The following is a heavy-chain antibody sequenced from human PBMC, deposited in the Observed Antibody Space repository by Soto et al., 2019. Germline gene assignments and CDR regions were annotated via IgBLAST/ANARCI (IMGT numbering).Heavy chain of an antibody. Sequence: LRLSCAASGFTFSSYAIHWVRHAPVKVLEWVAVISYDGSNKYYADSVKGRFTISRDNSKNTLYLQMNSLRAEDTAVYYCARDFCTNGVCQPHGGDAFDIWGQGTMVTVSS. CDR1: GFTFSSYA. V-gene: IGHV3-30-3*01. CDR2: ISYDGSNK. D-gene: IGHD2-8*01. J-gene: IGHJ3*02. CDR3: ARDFCTNGVCQPHGGDAFDI.